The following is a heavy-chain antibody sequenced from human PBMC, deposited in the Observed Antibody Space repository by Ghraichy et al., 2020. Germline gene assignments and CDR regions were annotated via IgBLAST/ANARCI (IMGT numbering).Heavy chain of an antibody. V-gene: IGHV4-59*01. D-gene: IGHD5-12*01. CDR1: GGSISSYY. J-gene: IGHJ3*02. CDR2: IYYSGST. Sequence: SETLSLTCTVSGGSISSYYWSWIRQPPGKGLEWIGYIYYSGSTNYNPSLKSRVTISVDTSKNQFSLKLSSVTAADTAVYYCAGPSSDIVATIGAFDIWGQGTMVTVSS. CDR3: AGPSSDIVATIGAFDI.